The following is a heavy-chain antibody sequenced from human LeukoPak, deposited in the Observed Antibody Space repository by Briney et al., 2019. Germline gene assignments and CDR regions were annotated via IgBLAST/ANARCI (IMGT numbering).Heavy chain of an antibody. CDR1: GFTFSSYD. J-gene: IGHJ2*01. V-gene: IGHV3-13*01. D-gene: IGHD5-12*01. CDR3: ARELSGYSSRYFDL. Sequence: PGGSLRLSCAASGFTFSSYDMHWVRQATGKGLEWVSTIGTAGDTYYPGSVKGRFPISRENAKNSLYLQMNSLRAGDTAVYYCARELSGYSSRYFDLWGRGTLVTVSS. CDR2: IGTAGDT.